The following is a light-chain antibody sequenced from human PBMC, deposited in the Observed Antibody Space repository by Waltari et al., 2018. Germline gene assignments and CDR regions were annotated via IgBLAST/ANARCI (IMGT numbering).Light chain of an antibody. Sequence: EIVMTQSPATLSVSPGERATLSCRASQRVASQLAWYQQKRGQAPRLLIFGASARATGIPARFSGSGSGTEFTLTISTLQSEDFAIYYCQQYNDWPRTFGQGTKLEIK. J-gene: IGKJ2*01. CDR1: QRVASQ. CDR2: GAS. CDR3: QQYNDWPRT. V-gene: IGKV3-15*01.